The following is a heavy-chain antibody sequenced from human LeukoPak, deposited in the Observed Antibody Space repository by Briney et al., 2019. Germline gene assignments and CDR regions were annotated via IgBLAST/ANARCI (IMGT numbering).Heavy chain of an antibody. J-gene: IGHJ5*01. CDR1: GDSVSSNSAT. D-gene: IGHD1-1*01. CDR2: TYHRSKWFS. CDR3: ARLTGNSWFDY. V-gene: IGHV6-1*01. Sequence: SQTLSLTCTISGDSVSSNSATWDWIMQSPSRGLEWLGRTYHRSKWFSDYGLSVNSRITFNPDTSKNQFSLQLSSVTPEDTAIYYCARLTGNSWFDYWGQGILVTVSS.